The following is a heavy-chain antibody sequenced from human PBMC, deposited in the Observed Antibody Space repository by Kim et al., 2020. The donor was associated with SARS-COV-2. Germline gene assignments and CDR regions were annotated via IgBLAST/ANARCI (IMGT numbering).Heavy chain of an antibody. Sequence: SETLSFTCTVSGGSVSSGRYYWSWIRQPPGKGLECIGYAYYGGITNYSPSLKSRVTISFDTSKNQFSLNVRPVTAADTAMYYCARAEYYDVGGPYALDVWGQGTTVTVSS. J-gene: IGHJ6*02. CDR3: ARAEYYDVGGPYALDV. CDR2: AYYGGIT. V-gene: IGHV4-61*01. D-gene: IGHD3-10*02. CDR1: GGSVSSGRYY.